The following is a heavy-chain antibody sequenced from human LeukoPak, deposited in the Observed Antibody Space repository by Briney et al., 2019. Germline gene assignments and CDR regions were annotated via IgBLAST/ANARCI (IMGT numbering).Heavy chain of an antibody. D-gene: IGHD1-26*01. V-gene: IGHV3-49*02. J-gene: IGHJ4*02. CDR2: IRNKVYGGTT. CDR3: AREGLVGATDY. Sequence: FIRNKVYGGTTEYAASVQGRFAISRDDSKSIAYLQMNSLKTEDAAVYYCAREGLVGATDYWGQGTLVTVSS.